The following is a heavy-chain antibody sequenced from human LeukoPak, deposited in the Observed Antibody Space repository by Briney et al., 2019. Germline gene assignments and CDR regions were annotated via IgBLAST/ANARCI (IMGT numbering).Heavy chain of an antibody. D-gene: IGHD3-3*01. J-gene: IGHJ4*02. V-gene: IGHV1-2*02. Sequence: RASVKVSXKASGYTFTDYYLHWVRQAPGQGLEWMGWINPKSGGTNSAQKFQGRVTMTRDTSISTAYMELSRLTSDDTAVYYCARVAVSFWSGLDYWGQGTLVTVSS. CDR1: GYTFTDYY. CDR2: INPKSGGT. CDR3: ARVAVSFWSGLDY.